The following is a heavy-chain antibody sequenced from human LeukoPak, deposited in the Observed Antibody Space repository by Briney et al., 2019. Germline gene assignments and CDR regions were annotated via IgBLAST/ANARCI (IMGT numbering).Heavy chain of an antibody. Sequence: GASVKVSCKASGYTFTGYYMHWVRQAPGQGLEWMGWINPNSGGTNYAQKFQGRVTMTRDTSISTAYMGLSRLRSDDTAVYYCARFRFLEWRVRGAFDPWGQGTLVTVSS. CDR1: GYTFTGYY. V-gene: IGHV1-2*02. D-gene: IGHD3-3*01. J-gene: IGHJ5*02. CDR3: ARFRFLEWRVRGAFDP. CDR2: INPNSGGT.